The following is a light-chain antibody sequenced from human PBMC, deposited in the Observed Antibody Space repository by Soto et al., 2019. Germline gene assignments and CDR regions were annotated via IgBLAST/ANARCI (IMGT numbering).Light chain of an antibody. J-gene: IGKJ3*01. Sequence: EIVMTQSPATLSVSPGERATLSCRASQSVSSNLAWYQQKPGQAPRLLIYGASTRATGIPARFSGSGSGTEFTLTISSLQSEDFAVYYCQQYNNSPFTFRHGTKVDIK. CDR3: QQYNNSPFT. CDR2: GAS. V-gene: IGKV3D-15*01. CDR1: QSVSSN.